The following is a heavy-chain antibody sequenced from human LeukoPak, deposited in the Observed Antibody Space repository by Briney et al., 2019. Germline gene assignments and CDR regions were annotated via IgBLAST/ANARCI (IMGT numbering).Heavy chain of an antibody. Sequence: GGSLRLSCAASGFTFSIFAMSWVRQAPGKGLEWVSTITGSGATYYADSVKGRFTISRDNSKNMLYLQMNSLRAEDTALYFCAKGRDSGWYAWFDPWGQGTLVTVPS. D-gene: IGHD6-19*01. CDR3: AKGRDSGWYAWFDP. CDR2: ITGSGAT. V-gene: IGHV3-23*01. J-gene: IGHJ5*02. CDR1: GFTFSIFA.